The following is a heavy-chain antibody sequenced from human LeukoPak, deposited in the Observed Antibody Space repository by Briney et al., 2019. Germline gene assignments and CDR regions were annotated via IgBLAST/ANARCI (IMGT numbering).Heavy chain of an antibody. J-gene: IGHJ4*02. D-gene: IGHD3-9*01. CDR3: AKSGGTLTGYYKEEDFDY. CDR1: GFTFSCYG. CDR2: IRYDGSNK. Sequence: PGGSLRLSCAASGFTFSCYGMQWVRQAAGKGLEWVAFIRYDGSNKYYADSVKGRFTISRDNSKNTLYLQMNSLRAEDTAVYYCAKSGGTLTGYYKEEDFDYWGQGTLVTVSS. V-gene: IGHV3-30*02.